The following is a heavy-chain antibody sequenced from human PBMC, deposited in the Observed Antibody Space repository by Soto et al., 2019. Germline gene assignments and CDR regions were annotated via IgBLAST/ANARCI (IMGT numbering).Heavy chain of an antibody. CDR3: ARHQRDDASRKLDC. Sequence: GESRNICCKGSGYSFTSNWIGWVRQMPGKVLEWMGIINPADSDIKYSPSFQGQVTISADKSIDTAYLQWSSLKDSDTAMYYCARHQRDDASRKLDCWGQGTLVTVSS. D-gene: IGHD3-16*01. V-gene: IGHV5-51*01. CDR2: INPADSDI. CDR1: GYSFTSNW. J-gene: IGHJ4*02.